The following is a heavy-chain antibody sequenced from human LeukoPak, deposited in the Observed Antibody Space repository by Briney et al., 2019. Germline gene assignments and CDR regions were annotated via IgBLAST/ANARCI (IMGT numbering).Heavy chain of an antibody. CDR2: IYYSGST. V-gene: IGHV4-59*01. D-gene: IGHD6-6*01. J-gene: IGHJ6*03. CDR1: GGSISSYY. Sequence: SETLSLTCTVSGGSISSYYWSWIRQPPGKGLEWIGYIYYSGSTNYNPSLKSRVTISVDTSKNQFSLKLSSVTAADTAVYYCARGPAARRRLGTNYYYYMDVWGKGTTVTVSS. CDR3: ARGPAARRRLGTNYYYYMDV.